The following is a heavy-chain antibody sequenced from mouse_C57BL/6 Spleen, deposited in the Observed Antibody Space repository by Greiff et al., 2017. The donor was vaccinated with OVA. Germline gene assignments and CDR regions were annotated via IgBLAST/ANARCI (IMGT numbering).Heavy chain of an antibody. CDR2: IYPSSGST. V-gene: IGHV1-81*01. CDR1: GYTFTSYG. J-gene: IGHJ2*01. Sequence: VQLQQSGAELARPGASVKLSCKASGYTFTSYGISWVKQRTGQGLEWIGEIYPSSGSTYYNEKFKSKATLTADKSSSTAYMELRSLTSEDSAVYFYARPSISSFDGWGTGTTLTVSS. D-gene: IGHD2-3*01. CDR3: ARPSISSFDG.